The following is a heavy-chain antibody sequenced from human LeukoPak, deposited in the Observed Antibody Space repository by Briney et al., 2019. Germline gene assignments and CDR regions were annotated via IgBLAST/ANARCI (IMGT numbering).Heavy chain of an antibody. Sequence: ASVKVSCKASGYTFTSYDINWVRQATGQGLEWMGWMNPNSGNTGYAQKFQGRVTMTRNTSISTAYMELSSLRSEDTAVYYCARDHYYDSSGYSLPFDYWGQGTLVTVSS. V-gene: IGHV1-8*01. CDR3: ARDHYYDSSGYSLPFDY. CDR1: GYTFTSYD. CDR2: MNPNSGNT. D-gene: IGHD3-22*01. J-gene: IGHJ4*02.